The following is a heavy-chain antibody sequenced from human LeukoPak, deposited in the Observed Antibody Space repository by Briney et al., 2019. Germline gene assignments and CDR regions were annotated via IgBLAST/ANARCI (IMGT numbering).Heavy chain of an antibody. CDR3: ARGDDVSGWVY. CDR2: IIPVLGVS. D-gene: IGHD6-19*01. CDR1: GGSFSSYV. Sequence: SVKVSCKASGGSFSSYVITWVRQAPGQGLEWMGRIIPVLGVSNYAQKFQGRITITADKPTSTVYMDLSSLRSDETAVYYCARGDDVSGWVYWGQGTLVTVSS. J-gene: IGHJ4*02. V-gene: IGHV1-69*04.